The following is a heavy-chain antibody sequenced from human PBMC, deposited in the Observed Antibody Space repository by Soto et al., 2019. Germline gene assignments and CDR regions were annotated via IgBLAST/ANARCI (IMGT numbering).Heavy chain of an antibody. D-gene: IGHD1-1*01. V-gene: IGHV3-30*18. CDR1: GFTFSSYG. Sequence: QVQLVESGGGVVQPGRSLRLSCAASGFTFSSYGMHWVRQAPGKGLEWVAVISYDGSNKYYADSVKGRFTISRDNSKNTLYLQMNSLRAEDTAVYYCAKDQGTGKAGGYYDYGMDVWGQGTTVTVSS. J-gene: IGHJ6*01. CDR3: AKDQGTGKAGGYYDYGMDV. CDR2: ISYDGSNK.